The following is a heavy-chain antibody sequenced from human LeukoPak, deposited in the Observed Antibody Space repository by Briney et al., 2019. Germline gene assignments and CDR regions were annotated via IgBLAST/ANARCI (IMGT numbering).Heavy chain of an antibody. D-gene: IGHD6-13*01. CDR2: IWYDGSNK. J-gene: IGHJ4*02. V-gene: IGHV3-33*01. CDR3: ARDSSPMWAAAVTHGLLAPSY. Sequence: GGTLRLSCAASGFTFSSYGMHWVRQAPGKGLEWVAVIWYDGSNKYYADSVKGRFTISRDNSKNTLYLQMNSLRAEDTAVYYCARDSSPMWAAAVTHGLLAPSYWGQGTLVTVSS. CDR1: GFTFSSYG.